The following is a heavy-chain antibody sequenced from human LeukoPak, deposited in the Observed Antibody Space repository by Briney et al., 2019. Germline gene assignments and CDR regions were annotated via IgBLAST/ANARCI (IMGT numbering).Heavy chain of an antibody. J-gene: IGHJ4*02. CDR3: ARDRSDKFDY. D-gene: IGHD3-22*01. Sequence: SETLSLTCTVSGGSISSGGYYWSWIRQHPGKGLEWIGYIYYSGSTYYNPSLKSRVTISVDTSKNQFSLKLSSVTAADTAVYYCARDRSDKFDYWGQGTLVTVSS. CDR1: GGSISSGGYY. V-gene: IGHV4-31*03. CDR2: IYYSGST.